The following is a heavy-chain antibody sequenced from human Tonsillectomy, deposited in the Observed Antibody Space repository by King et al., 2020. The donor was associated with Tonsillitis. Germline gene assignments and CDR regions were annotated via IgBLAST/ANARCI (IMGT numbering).Heavy chain of an antibody. V-gene: IGHV3-23*04. D-gene: IGHD5-12*01. CDR1: GFIFSSYA. CDR3: AKPRGATILSGMDV. CDR2: ISASGGST. J-gene: IGHJ6*03. Sequence: VQLVESGGGLVQPGGSLRLSCAASGFIFSSYAMSWVRQAPGKGLEWVSTISASGGSTYYADSVKGRFTISRDNSKNTLNLQMNSHTAEDTAVYYCAKPRGATILSGMDVWGTGTTVTVSS.